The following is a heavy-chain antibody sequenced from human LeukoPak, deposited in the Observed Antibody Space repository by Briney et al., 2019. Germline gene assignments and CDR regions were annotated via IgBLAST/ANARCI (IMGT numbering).Heavy chain of an antibody. CDR1: GFTFSSYS. CDR2: ISSSTSYI. V-gene: IGHV3-21*01. Sequence: PGGSLRLSCAASGFTFSSYSMNWVRQAPGKGLEWVSSISSSTSYIYYADSVKGRFTISRDNAKNSLYLQMNSLRAEDTAVYYCARDTFYYDSSGLDYWGHGTLVTVSS. J-gene: IGHJ4*01. CDR3: ARDTFYYDSSGLDY. D-gene: IGHD3-22*01.